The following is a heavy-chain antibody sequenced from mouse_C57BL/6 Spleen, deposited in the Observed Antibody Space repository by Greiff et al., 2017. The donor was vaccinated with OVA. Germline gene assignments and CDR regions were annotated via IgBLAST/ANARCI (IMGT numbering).Heavy chain of an antibody. CDR3: ARGTTIVARAMDY. CDR2: INPSNGGT. V-gene: IGHV1-53*01. D-gene: IGHD1-1*01. CDR1: GYTFTSYW. J-gene: IGHJ4*01. Sequence: QVQLQQPGTELVKPGASVKLSCKASGYTFTSYWMHWVKQRPGQGLEWIGNINPSNGGTNYNEKFKSKATLTVDKSSSTAYMQLSSLTSEDSAVYYWARGTTIVARAMDYWGQGTSVTVSS.